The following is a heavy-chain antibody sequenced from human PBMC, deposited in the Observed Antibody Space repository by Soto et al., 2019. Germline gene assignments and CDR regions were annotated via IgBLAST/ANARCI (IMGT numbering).Heavy chain of an antibody. CDR2: INPNRGDT. V-gene: IGHV1-2*02. CDR1: GYAFTGYH. D-gene: IGHD5-18*01. CDR3: ATRYSYVHF. J-gene: IGHJ4*02. Sequence: GASVKVSCKSSGYAFTGYHIHWVRQAPGQGLEWMGWINPNRGDTNYAQKFQGRVTMTRDTSFSTAYMELSSLRSDDTAVYYCATRYSYVHFWGQGTLVTVSS.